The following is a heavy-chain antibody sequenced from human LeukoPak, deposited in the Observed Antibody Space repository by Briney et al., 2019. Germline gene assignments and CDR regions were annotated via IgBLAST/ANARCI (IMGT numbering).Heavy chain of an antibody. V-gene: IGHV3-11*04. CDR2: ISGSDNKI. Sequence: GGSLRLSCAASGFTFSDFYMSWIRQAPGKGLEWVSHISGSDNKIYYADSVKGRFTISRDNAKNSLYLQMNSLRAEDTAVYYCAREGYYYDSSGYYFDVHDAFDIWGQGTMVTVSS. CDR3: AREGYYYDSSGYYFDVHDAFDI. CDR1: GFTFSDFY. D-gene: IGHD3-22*01. J-gene: IGHJ3*02.